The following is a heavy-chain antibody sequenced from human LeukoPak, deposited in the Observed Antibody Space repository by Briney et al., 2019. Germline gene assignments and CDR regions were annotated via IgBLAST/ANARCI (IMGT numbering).Heavy chain of an antibody. Sequence: GGSIRLSCAASGFAFSRYAMSWVRQAPGKGLEWVSAISGSGGCTYYADSVKGRFTISRDTTKNTLYLKMNSLRAEDTAVDYCWAPPPDDYSNYWWFDPWGQGTLVTVSS. D-gene: IGHD4-11*01. CDR2: ISGSGGCT. CDR1: GFAFSRYA. J-gene: IGHJ5*02. V-gene: IGHV3-23*01. CDR3: WAPPPDDYSNYWWFDP.